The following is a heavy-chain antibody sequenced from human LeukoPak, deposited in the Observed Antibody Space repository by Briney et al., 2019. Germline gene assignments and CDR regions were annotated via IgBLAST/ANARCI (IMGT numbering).Heavy chain of an antibody. Sequence: SETLSLTCTVSGGLITTTTCYWGWIRQSPGKGLEWIASIYYSGSTYYNPSLKSRVTISVDTSKNQFSLKLSSVTAADTAVYYCARHPDYVFDYWGQGTLVTVSS. CDR3: ARHPDYVFDY. V-gene: IGHV4-39*01. D-gene: IGHD4-17*01. CDR2: IYYSGST. CDR1: GGLITTTTCY. J-gene: IGHJ4*02.